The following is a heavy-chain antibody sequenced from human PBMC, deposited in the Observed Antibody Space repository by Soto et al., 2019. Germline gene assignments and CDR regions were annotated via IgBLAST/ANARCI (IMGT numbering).Heavy chain of an antibody. V-gene: IGHV2-5*02. CDR1: GFSLSTSGVS. CDR2: IYWDDDT. Sequence: QITLKESGPPLVKPTQTLTLTCTCSGFSLSTSGVSVGRIRQPPGKALEWLALIYWDDDTRYSPSLKSRLTITKDTSKKQVVLTMTNVDPVDTATYYCARKPHTFDYWGQGTLVTVSS. J-gene: IGHJ4*02. CDR3: ARKPHTFDY.